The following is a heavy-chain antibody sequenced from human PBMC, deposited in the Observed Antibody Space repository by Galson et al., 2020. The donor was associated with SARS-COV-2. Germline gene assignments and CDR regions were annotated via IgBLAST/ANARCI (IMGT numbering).Heavy chain of an antibody. CDR2: IWYDGSNK. CDR1: GFTFSSYG. CDR3: ARDYDFWSGYYGWFDT. V-gene: IGHV3-33*01. J-gene: IGHJ5*02. Sequence: GGSLRLSCAASGFTFSSYGMHWVRQAPGKGLEWVAVIWYDGSNKYYADSVKGRFTISRDNSKNTLYLQMNSLRAEDTAVYYCARDYDFWSGYYGWFDTWGQGTLVTVSS. D-gene: IGHD3-3*01.